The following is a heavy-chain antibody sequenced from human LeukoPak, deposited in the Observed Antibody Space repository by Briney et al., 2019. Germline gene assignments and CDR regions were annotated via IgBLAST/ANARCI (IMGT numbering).Heavy chain of an antibody. CDR2: MKSKTDGGTT. CDR1: GFTFSNAW. V-gene: IGHV3-15*01. Sequence: PGDSLRLSCAVSGFTFSNAWMIGVRQAPGQGGEWVGRMKSKTDGGTTDYAAPVKGRFTISRDDSKNTLYLQMNSLKTEDPAVYYCTTDMGVLLWFGELFSDYWGQGTLVTVSS. D-gene: IGHD3-10*01. CDR3: TTDMGVLLWFGELFSDY. J-gene: IGHJ4*02.